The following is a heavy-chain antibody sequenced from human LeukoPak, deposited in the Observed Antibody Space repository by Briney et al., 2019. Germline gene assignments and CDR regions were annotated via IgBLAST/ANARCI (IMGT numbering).Heavy chain of an antibody. CDR1: GGSISSGGYY. D-gene: IGHD4-23*01. CDR2: IYYSGST. CDR3: ARDPLTFYGGYALDI. Sequence: SETLSLTCTVSGGSISSGGYYWSWIRQHPGKGLEWIGYIYYSGSTYYNPSLKSRVTISVDTSKNQFSLKLSSVTAADTAVYYCARDPLTFYGGYALDIWGQGTMVTVSS. V-gene: IGHV4-31*03. J-gene: IGHJ3*02.